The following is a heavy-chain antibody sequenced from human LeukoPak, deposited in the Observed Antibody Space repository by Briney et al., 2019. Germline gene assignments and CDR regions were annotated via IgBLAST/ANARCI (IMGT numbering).Heavy chain of an antibody. CDR2: ISGSGGTT. CDR3: AIVVAARQGTIDP. J-gene: IGHJ5*02. D-gene: IGHD6-6*01. Sequence: GGSLRLSCVPSGVTFSSYAMSWVRQAPGKGLEWVSAISGSGGTTYYADSVKGRFTISRDNSKSTLYVQMNSLRAEDTAVYCCAIVVAARQGTIDPWGQGTLVTISS. V-gene: IGHV3-23*01. CDR1: GVTFSSYA.